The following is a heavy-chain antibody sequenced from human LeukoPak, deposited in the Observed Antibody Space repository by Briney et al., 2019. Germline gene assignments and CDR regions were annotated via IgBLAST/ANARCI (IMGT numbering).Heavy chain of an antibody. CDR1: GYTFTGYY. Sequence: ASVKVSCKASGYTFTGYYMHWVRQAPGQGLEWMGWINPNSGGTNYAQKFQGRVTMTRDTSISTAYMELSRLRSDDTAVYYCARYITSGSYYFDYWGQGTLVTVSS. CDR3: ARYITSGSYYFDY. V-gene: IGHV1-2*02. CDR2: INPNSGGT. J-gene: IGHJ4*02. D-gene: IGHD1-26*01.